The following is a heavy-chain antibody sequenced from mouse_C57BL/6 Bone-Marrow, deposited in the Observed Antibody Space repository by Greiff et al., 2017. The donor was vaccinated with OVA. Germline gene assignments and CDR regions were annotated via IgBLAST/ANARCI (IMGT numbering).Heavy chain of an antibody. J-gene: IGHJ3*01. D-gene: IGHD4-1*01. CDR2: ITHSGET. CDR1: GFPITSGYY. Sequence: QVQLKESGPGLVKPSQSLFLTCSITGFPITSGYYWIWIRQSPGKPLEWMGYITHSGETFYNPSLQSPISITRETSKNQFFLQLNSVTTEDTAMYYCAGGNWDGGFAYWGQGTLVTVSA. CDR3: AGGNWDGGFAY. V-gene: IGHV12-3*01.